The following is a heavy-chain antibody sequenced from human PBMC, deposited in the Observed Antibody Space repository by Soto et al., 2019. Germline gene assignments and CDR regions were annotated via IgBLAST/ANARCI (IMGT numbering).Heavy chain of an antibody. CDR1: GFSLRNAGMA. Sequence: QVTLKESGPVLVKPTETLTLTCTVSGFSLRNAGMAVTWIRQPPGKALEWLAHIFSNDEKSYSTSLNTRLTISRDTSKSQVVVNMTNIDPVDSATYYCARTRVTGTRRGFVDYWGQGTLVTVAS. J-gene: IGHJ4*02. D-gene: IGHD1-1*01. CDR2: IFSNDEK. V-gene: IGHV2-26*01. CDR3: ARTRVTGTRRGFVDY.